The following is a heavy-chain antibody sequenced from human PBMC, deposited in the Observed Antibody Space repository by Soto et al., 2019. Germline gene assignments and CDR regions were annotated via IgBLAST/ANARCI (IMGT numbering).Heavy chain of an antibody. D-gene: IGHD1-26*01. V-gene: IGHV3-48*02. Sequence: EVQGVASGGGLVQPWGSLRLSCEGVGYTFSGYGMIWVRQAPGKGLEFVSYISSDETIVNYADSVKGRFTISRDSAKNSLFLQMNSLRDEDTAVYYCVRGGGVGTTWGYYWGQGAQVTVSS. CDR3: VRGGGVGTTWGYY. J-gene: IGHJ4*02. CDR1: GYTFSGYG. CDR2: ISSDETIV.